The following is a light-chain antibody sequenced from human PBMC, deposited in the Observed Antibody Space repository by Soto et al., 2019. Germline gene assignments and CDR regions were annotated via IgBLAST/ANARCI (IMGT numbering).Light chain of an antibody. V-gene: IGKV3-15*01. Sequence: EIVMTQSPATLSVSPGETATLSCRASQSVGSAVAWYQHKPGQAPRLLIVAASIRAPGVPGRFSGGGSGTEFTCTISSLQSEDFAVYYCQQYRNWPPLTFGGGTTVEIK. CDR2: AAS. CDR1: QSVGSA. CDR3: QQYRNWPPLT. J-gene: IGKJ4*01.